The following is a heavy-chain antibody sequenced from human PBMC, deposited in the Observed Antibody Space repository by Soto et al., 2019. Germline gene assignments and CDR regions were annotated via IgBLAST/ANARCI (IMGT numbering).Heavy chain of an antibody. V-gene: IGHV3-74*01. CDR2: INSDGTTT. CDR3: ARFGTYYESSGFLY. J-gene: IGHJ4*02. D-gene: IGHD3-22*01. Sequence: EVHLVESGGGLVQPGGSLRLSCAASGFTFSNNWMHWVRQAPGKGPVWVSRINSDGTTTSYADSVKGRFTISRDNAKNTLYLQMNSLRAEDTAVYYCARFGTYYESSGFLYWGQGTLVTASS. CDR1: GFTFSNNW.